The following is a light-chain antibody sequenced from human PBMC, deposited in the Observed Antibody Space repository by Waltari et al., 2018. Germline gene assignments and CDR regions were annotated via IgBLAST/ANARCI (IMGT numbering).Light chain of an antibody. V-gene: IGKV3-15*01. CDR3: QQYNHLPLT. CDR2: GAS. J-gene: IGKJ1*01. CDR1: QSVSSY. Sequence: EIVMTQSPATLSVSPGERATLSCRASQSVSSYLAWYQQKPGQAPRLLIYGASTRATGVPARFSGSGSGTEFTLTISSLQSEDFAVYSCQQYNHLPLTFGQGTKVEFK.